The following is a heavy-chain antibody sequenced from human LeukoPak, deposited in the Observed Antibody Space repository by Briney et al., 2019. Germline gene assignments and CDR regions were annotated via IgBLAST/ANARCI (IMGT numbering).Heavy chain of an antibody. J-gene: IGHJ6*02. CDR1: WFIISYSR. V-gene: IGHV3-33*01. Sequence: GSLILSWAASWFIISYSRMQLVQAARRGGLGVGWVNSYDGNKEYYAGSEERRVIISRDNHKNALFLHMNSLRAEDTAVYYGARVLGRFYGSGSYRGMDVWGQGTTVTVSS. CDR2: NSYDGNKE. CDR3: ARVLGRFYGSGSYRGMDV. D-gene: IGHD3-10*01.